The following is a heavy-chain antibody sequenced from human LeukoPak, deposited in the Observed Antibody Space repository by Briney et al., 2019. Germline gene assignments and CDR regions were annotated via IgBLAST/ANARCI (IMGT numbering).Heavy chain of an antibody. D-gene: IGHD6-19*01. CDR2: IYHSGST. Sequence: PSETLSLTCAVSGGSISSGGFSLTWIRQPPGKGLEWIGYIYHSGSTYYSPSLESRVTISVDRSKNQFSLNLSSVTAADTAVYYCARIADQWWFDLWGQGTLVTVSS. J-gene: IGHJ5*02. CDR1: GGSISSGGFS. V-gene: IGHV4-30-2*01. CDR3: ARIADQWWFDL.